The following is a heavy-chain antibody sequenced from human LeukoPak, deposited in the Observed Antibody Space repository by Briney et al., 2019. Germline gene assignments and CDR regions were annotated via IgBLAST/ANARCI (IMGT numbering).Heavy chain of an antibody. CDR3: ARGRAESSSRYYYMDV. CDR1: GFTFSSYS. V-gene: IGHV3-21*01. D-gene: IGHD6-6*01. CDR2: ISSSSSYI. Sequence: GGSLRLSCAASGFTFSSYSMNWVRQAPGKGLEWVSSISSSSSYIYYADSVKGRFTISRDNAKNSLYLQMNSLRAEDTAVYYCARGRAESSSRYYYMDVWGKGTTVTVSS. J-gene: IGHJ6*03.